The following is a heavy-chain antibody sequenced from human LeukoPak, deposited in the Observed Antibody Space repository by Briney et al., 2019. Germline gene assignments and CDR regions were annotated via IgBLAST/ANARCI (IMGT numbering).Heavy chain of an antibody. D-gene: IGHD1-20*01. CDR2: IIPIFGTA. CDR3: ARDSYNWNEDTGTEIFDY. J-gene: IGHJ4*02. CDR1: GGTFSSYA. V-gene: IGHV1-69*05. Sequence: SVTVSCKSSGGTFSSYAISWVRQAPGQGLEWMGGIIPIFGTANYAQKFQGRVTITTDESTSTAYMELSSLRSEDTAVYYCARDSYNWNEDTGTEIFDYWGQGTLVTVSS.